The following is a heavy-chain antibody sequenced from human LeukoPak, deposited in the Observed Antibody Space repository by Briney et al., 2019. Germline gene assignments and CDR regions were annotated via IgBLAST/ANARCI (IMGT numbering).Heavy chain of an antibody. Sequence: SETLSLTCTVSGGSISSGSYYWSWIRQPAGKGLEWIGRIYTSGSTNYNPSLKSRVTISLDTTENHFSLKLSSVTAADTAVYYCARVTTGGYYNYWGQGTLVTVSS. J-gene: IGHJ4*02. V-gene: IGHV4-61*02. CDR3: ARVTTGGYYNY. CDR2: IYTSGST. D-gene: IGHD3-22*01. CDR1: GGSISSGSYY.